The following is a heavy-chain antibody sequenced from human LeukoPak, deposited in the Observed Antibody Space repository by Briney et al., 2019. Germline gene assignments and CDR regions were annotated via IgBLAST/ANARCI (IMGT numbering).Heavy chain of an antibody. CDR1: GGSISSGSDC. CDR2: INHSGST. V-gene: IGHV4-39*07. CDR3: ARDGVNVDTAMDNWFDP. J-gene: IGHJ5*02. Sequence: PSQTLSLTCTVSGGSISSGSDCWSWIRQPPGKGLEWLGEINHSGSTNYNPSLKSRVTLSVDTSKNQFSLKLSSVTAADTAVYYCARDGVNVDTAMDNWFDPWGQGTLVTVSS. D-gene: IGHD5-18*01.